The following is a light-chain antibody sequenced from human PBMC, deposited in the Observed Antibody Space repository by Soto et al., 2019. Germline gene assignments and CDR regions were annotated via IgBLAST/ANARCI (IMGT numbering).Light chain of an antibody. V-gene: IGKV1-12*01. CDR3: QQTTTFPVT. J-gene: IGKJ4*01. CDR2: RAS. Sequence: DIQMTQSPSSVSASVGDRVTITCRASQGITSWLAWYQQKPGKAPKLLIYRASNLQSGVPSRFSGSGSGTDFTLTISRLKPADFAAYYCQQTTTFPVTCVGGTKVEIK. CDR1: QGITSW.